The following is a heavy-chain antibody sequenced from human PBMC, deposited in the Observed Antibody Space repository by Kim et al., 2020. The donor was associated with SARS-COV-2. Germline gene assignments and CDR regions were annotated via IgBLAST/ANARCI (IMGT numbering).Heavy chain of an antibody. V-gene: IGHV3-30*04. CDR2: ISNDGGGH. CDR1: GFTFSGSP. CDR3: AREAGSSGRAGYF. Sequence: GGSLRLSCVASGFTFSGSPMHWVRQAPGKGLEWVAVISNDGGGHSSTDSVKGRFSITRDTSKNTLYLEMNSLGFEDTAVYYCAREAGSSGRAGYF. D-gene: IGHD3-22*01. J-gene: IGHJ4*03.